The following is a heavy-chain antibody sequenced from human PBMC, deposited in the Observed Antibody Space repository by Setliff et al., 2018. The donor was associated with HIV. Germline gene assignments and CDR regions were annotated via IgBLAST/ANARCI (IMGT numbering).Heavy chain of an antibody. D-gene: IGHD4-4*01. CDR2: ISYDGNNK. CDR1: GFTFSSYS. J-gene: IGHJ6*03. Sequence: PGGSLRLSCAASGFTFSSYSMHWVRQAPGKGLEWVSLISYDGNNKYYVDSVKGRFTISRDNSKDTLYLQMNSLGAEDTAVYYCAKESGLYSNYKYYYYMDVWGKGTTVTVSS. CDR3: AKESGLYSNYKYYYYMDV. V-gene: IGHV3-30*04.